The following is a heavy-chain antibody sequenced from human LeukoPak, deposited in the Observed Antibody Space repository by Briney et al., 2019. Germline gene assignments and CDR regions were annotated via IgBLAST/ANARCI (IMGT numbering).Heavy chain of an antibody. CDR1: GGSISSSSYY. CDR3: ARHSPVGIYYFDY. CDR2: IYYSGST. D-gene: IGHD1-26*01. J-gene: IGHJ4*02. V-gene: IGHV4-39*01. Sequence: SETLSLTCTVSGGSISSSSYYWGWIRQPPGKGLEWIGSIYYSGSTYYDPSLKSRVTISVDTSKNQFSLKLSSVTAADTAVYYCARHSPVGIYYFDYWGQGTLVTVSS.